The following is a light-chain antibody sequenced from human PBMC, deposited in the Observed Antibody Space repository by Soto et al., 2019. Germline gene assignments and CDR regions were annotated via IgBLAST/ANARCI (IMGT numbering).Light chain of an antibody. CDR3: CSYTSSDTHV. Sequence: QSALTQPRSVSGSPGQSVTISCTGTSSDVGGYEYVSWYQQHPGQAPKFIIYDVTKRPSGVPDRFSGSKSGNTASLTISGLQAEDEADYYCCSYTSSDTHVFGTGTKLTVL. J-gene: IGLJ1*01. CDR1: SSDVGGYEY. V-gene: IGLV2-11*01. CDR2: DVT.